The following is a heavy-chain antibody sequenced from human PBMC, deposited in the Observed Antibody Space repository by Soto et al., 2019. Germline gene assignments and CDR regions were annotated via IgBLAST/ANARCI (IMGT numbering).Heavy chain of an antibody. CDR2: MNPNSGNT. J-gene: IGHJ6*02. CDR3: ARGRSTIFGVVVGMDV. D-gene: IGHD3-3*01. CDR1: GYTFTSYD. V-gene: IGHV1-8*01. Sequence: ASVKVSCKASGYTFTSYDINWVRQATGQGLEWMGWMNPNSGNTGYAQKFQGRVTMTRNTSISTAYMELSSLRSEDTAVYYCARGRSTIFGVVVGMDVWGQGTTVTVSS.